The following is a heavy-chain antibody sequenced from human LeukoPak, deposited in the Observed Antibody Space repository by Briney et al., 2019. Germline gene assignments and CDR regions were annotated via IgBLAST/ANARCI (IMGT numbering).Heavy chain of an antibody. D-gene: IGHD3-22*01. CDR3: AREEYYDSSGRLFDY. Sequence: ASVKASCKASGYTFTSYYMHWVRQAPGQGLEWMGIINPSGGSTSYAQKFQGRVTMTRDTSTSTVYMELSSLRSEDTAVYYCAREEYYDSSGRLFDYWGQGTLVTVSS. V-gene: IGHV1-46*01. CDR1: GYTFTSYY. J-gene: IGHJ4*02. CDR2: INPSGGST.